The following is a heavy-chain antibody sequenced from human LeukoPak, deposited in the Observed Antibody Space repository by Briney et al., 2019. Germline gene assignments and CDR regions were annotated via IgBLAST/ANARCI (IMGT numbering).Heavy chain of an antibody. D-gene: IGHD6-19*01. V-gene: IGHV1-8*01. CDR2: MNPKSAHT. CDR3: TRGPSYHSKWVGGMWFDP. J-gene: IGHJ5*02. Sequence: ASVKVSCKASGYTFTSYDIHWVRQASGHGLEWMGWMNPKSAHTGHAQRFQGRVTMTMNTSISTAYMELSSLTSEDTAMYYCTRGPSYHSKWVGGMWFDPWGQGTLVSVSS. CDR1: GYTFTSYD.